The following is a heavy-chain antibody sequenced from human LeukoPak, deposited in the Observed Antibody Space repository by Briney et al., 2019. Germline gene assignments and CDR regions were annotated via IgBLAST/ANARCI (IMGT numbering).Heavy chain of an antibody. D-gene: IGHD3-22*01. CDR1: GGSISSYY. J-gene: IGHJ4*02. Sequence: SETLSLTCTVSGGSISSYYWSWIRQPPGKGLEWIGYIYYSGSTNYNPSLKSRVTISVDTSKNQFSLKLSSVTAADTAVYYCAKDIYYDSSGSFDYWGQGTLVTVSS. CDR3: AKDIYYDSSGSFDY. CDR2: IYYSGST. V-gene: IGHV4-59*01.